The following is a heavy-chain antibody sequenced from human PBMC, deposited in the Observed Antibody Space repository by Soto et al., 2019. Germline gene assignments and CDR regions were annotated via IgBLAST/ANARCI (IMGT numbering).Heavy chain of an antibody. Sequence: GGSLRLSCTASGFTFGDYAMSWFRQAPGKGLEWVGFIRSKAYGGTTEYAASVKGRFTISRDDSKSIAYLQMNSLKTEDTAVYYCTRDRSGSYFDAFDIWGQGTMVTVSS. J-gene: IGHJ3*02. CDR3: TRDRSGSYFDAFDI. V-gene: IGHV3-49*03. D-gene: IGHD1-26*01. CDR1: GFTFGDYA. CDR2: IRSKAYGGTT.